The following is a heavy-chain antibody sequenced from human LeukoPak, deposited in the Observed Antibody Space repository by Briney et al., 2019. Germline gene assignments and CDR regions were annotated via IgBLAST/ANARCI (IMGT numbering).Heavy chain of an antibody. D-gene: IGHD5-18*01. Sequence: PGGSLRLSCAASGFTFSSYAMSWVRQAPGKGLEWVSAISGSGGSTYYADSVKGRFTISRDNSKNTLYLQMNSLRAEDTALYYCAKLYGYSYGYIDFWGQGTLVTVSS. CDR2: ISGSGGST. CDR3: AKLYGYSYGYIDF. J-gene: IGHJ4*02. CDR1: GFTFSSYA. V-gene: IGHV3-23*01.